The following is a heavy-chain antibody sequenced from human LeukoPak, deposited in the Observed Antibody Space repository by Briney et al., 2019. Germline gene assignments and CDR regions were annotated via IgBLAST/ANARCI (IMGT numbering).Heavy chain of an antibody. V-gene: IGHV3-23*01. Sequence: GGSLRLSCGASGLTVSSYGMSWVRQAPGKGLEWVSTIIGSAVNTYYADSVKGRFTISRDNAKNTLYLQMNALRAEDTAVYYCLRDPSAMSKVWGQGTTVTVSS. J-gene: IGHJ6*02. CDR3: LRDPSAMSKV. CDR1: GLTVSSYG. D-gene: IGHD2-2*01. CDR2: IIGSAVNT.